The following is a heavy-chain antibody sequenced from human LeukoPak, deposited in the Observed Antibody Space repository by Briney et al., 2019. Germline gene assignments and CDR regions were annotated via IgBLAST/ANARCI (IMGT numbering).Heavy chain of an antibody. CDR1: GFTLSSYS. CDR3: AKTKSPTWAFDI. CDR2: ISGSGGNT. V-gene: IGHV3-23*01. J-gene: IGHJ3*02. Sequence: GGSLRLSCAASGFTLSSYSMSWVRQAPGKGLEWVSAISGSGGNTYYADSVKGRFTISRDNSKNTLYLQMNSLRAEDTAVYYCAKTKSPTWAFDIWGQGTMVTVSS.